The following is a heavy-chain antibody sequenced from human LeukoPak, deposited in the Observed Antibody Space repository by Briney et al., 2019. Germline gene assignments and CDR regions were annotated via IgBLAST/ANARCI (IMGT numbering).Heavy chain of an antibody. CDR1: GGTFSSYA. D-gene: IGHD6-13*01. V-gene: IGHV1-69*13. CDR2: IIPIFGTA. CDR3: ARDWRRIAAAGTNNWFDP. J-gene: IGHJ5*02. Sequence: GASVTVSCKASGGTFSSYAISWVRQAPGQGLEWMGGIIPIFGTANYAQKFQGRVTITADESTSTAYMELSSLRSEDTAVYYCARDWRRIAAAGTNNWFDPWGQGTLVTVSS.